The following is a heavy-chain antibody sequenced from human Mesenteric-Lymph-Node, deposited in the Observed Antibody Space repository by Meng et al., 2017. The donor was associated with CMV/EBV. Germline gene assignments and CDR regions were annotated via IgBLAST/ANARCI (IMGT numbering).Heavy chain of an antibody. CDR2: INHSGST. J-gene: IGHJ6*02. V-gene: IGHV4-34*01. Sequence: GSLRLSCAVYGGSFSGYYWSWIRQPPGKGQEWIGEINHSGSTNYNPSLKRRVTISVDTSKNQFSLKLSSVTAADTVVYYCARVNSTNVMDVWGQGTTVTVSS. D-gene: IGHD2/OR15-2a*01. CDR3: ARVNSTNVMDV. CDR1: GGSFSGYY.